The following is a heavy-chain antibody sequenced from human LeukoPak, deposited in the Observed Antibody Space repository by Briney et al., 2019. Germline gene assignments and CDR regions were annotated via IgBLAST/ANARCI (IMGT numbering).Heavy chain of an antibody. CDR1: GGSISSSSYY. D-gene: IGHD6-19*01. CDR2: IYYSGST. V-gene: IGHV4-39*07. Sequence: SETLSLTCTVSGGSISSSSYYWGWIRQPPGKGLEWIGSIYYSGSTYYNPSLKSRVTISVDTSKNQFSLKLSSVTAADTAVYYCASHSSGAYFDAFDIWGQGTMVTVSS. J-gene: IGHJ3*02. CDR3: ASHSSGAYFDAFDI.